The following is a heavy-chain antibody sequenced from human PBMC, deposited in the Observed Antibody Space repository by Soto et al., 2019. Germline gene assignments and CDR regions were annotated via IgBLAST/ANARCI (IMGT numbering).Heavy chain of an antibody. CDR2: IWYDGSNK. CDR1: GCPVSSYF. CDR3: ASGYSSSWYDYYYGMDV. D-gene: IGHD6-13*01. Sequence: GGSMILSCAASGCPVSSYFMHLVRQDRGKGLEWVAVIWYDGSNKYYADSVKGRFTISRDNSKNTLYLQMNSLRAEDTAVYYCASGYSSSWYDYYYGMDVWGQGTTVTVSS. V-gene: IGHV3-33*08. J-gene: IGHJ6*02.